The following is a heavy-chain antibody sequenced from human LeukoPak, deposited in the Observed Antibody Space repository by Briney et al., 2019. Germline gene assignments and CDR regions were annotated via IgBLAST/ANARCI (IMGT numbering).Heavy chain of an antibody. CDR3: ARGINTILGFFDY. J-gene: IGHJ4*02. CDR2: IYTTGST. D-gene: IGHD3-3*01. CDR1: GGSMSSYY. V-gene: IGHV4-4*07. Sequence: SETLSLTCTVSGGSMSSYYWTWIRQPAGKGLEWIGRIYTTGSTNYNPSFKSRVTMTIDTSKNQFSLKLTSVTAADTAVYYCARGINTILGFFDYWGQGTLVTVSS.